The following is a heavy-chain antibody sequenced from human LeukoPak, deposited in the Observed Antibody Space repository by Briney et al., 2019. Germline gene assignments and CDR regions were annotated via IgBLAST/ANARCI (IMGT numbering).Heavy chain of an antibody. D-gene: IGHD3-10*02. CDR3: AELGITMIGGV. Sequence: GSLRLSCAASGFTFCSYEMNWVRQAPGKGLEWVSYISSSGSTIYYADSVKGRFTISRDNAKNSLYLQMYSLRAEDTAVYYCAELGITMIGGVWGKGTTVTISS. J-gene: IGHJ6*04. CDR1: GFTFCSYE. CDR2: ISSSGSTI. V-gene: IGHV3-48*03.